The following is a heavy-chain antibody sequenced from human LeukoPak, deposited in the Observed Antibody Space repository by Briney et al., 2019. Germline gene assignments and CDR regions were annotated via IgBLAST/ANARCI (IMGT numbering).Heavy chain of an antibody. CDR3: ARDTGGGYSCYDC. CDR2: IKPDGSDK. V-gene: IGHV3-7*01. Sequence: GGSLRLSCAASGFTFSHYWMTWIRQTPGKGLEWVANIKPDGSDKYYADSVKGRFTISRDNAKSSLYLQMNSLRVEDTAVYYCARDTGGGYSCYDCWGQGTLVTVSS. CDR1: GFTFSHYW. J-gene: IGHJ4*02. D-gene: IGHD5-18*01.